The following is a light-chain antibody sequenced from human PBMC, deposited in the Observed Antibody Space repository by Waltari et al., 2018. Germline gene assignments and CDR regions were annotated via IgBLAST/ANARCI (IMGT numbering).Light chain of an antibody. V-gene: IGKV1-12*01. CDR3: QQYDSAPPA. Sequence: DIQMTQSPSSLSASVGDRVTSTCRASQDISRWLAWYQQKPGKAPNLLIYKASSSQSGVPSRFSGSGSGTDFTLTISSLQPEDFGTYYCQQYDSAPPAFGQGTKVEIK. CDR1: QDISRW. CDR2: KAS. J-gene: IGKJ1*01.